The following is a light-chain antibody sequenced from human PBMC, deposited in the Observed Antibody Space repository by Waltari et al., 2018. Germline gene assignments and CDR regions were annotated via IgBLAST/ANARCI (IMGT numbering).Light chain of an antibody. J-gene: IGLJ2*01. CDR1: SFNIGTSYG. CDR2: NNN. V-gene: IGLV1-40*01. CDR3: QSYDSTLGGWGV. Sequence: QSVLTQPPSVSGAPGQRVTISCTGSSFNIGTSYGVHWYQQLPGAAPKLLIYNNNNRPSGVPDRFLGSTSGTSASLTITGLQPEDEADYYCQSYDSTLGGWGVFGGGTKLTVL.